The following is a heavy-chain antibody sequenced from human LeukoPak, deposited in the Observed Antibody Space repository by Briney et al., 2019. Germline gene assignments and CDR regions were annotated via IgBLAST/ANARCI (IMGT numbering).Heavy chain of an antibody. CDR1: GESFSGYY. Sequence: SETLSLTCAVYGESFSGYYWSWIRQPPGKGLEWIGEINHSGSTNYNPSLKSRVTISVDTSKNQFSLKLSSVTAADTAVYYCARGAKYYYGSGTFDYWGQGTLVTVSS. V-gene: IGHV4-34*01. CDR2: INHSGST. J-gene: IGHJ4*02. D-gene: IGHD3-10*01. CDR3: ARGAKYYYGSGTFDY.